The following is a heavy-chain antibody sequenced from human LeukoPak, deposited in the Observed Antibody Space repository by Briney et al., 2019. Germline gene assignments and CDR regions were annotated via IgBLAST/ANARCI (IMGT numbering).Heavy chain of an antibody. CDR3: ARGVIMVRGVVRYDY. Sequence: VASVKVSCKASGYTFTSYGISWVRRAPGQGREWMGWISAYNGNTNYAQKLQGRVTMTTDTSTSTAYMELRSLRSDDTAVYYCARGVIMVRGVVRYDYWGQGTLVTVSS. J-gene: IGHJ4*02. CDR1: GYTFTSYG. V-gene: IGHV1-18*01. D-gene: IGHD3-10*01. CDR2: ISAYNGNT.